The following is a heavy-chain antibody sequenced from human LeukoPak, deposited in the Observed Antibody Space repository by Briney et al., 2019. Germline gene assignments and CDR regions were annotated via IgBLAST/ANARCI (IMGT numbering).Heavy chain of an antibody. CDR1: GGTFSSYA. CDR3: ARDPSPYCSGGSCYWDY. V-gene: IGHV1-69*13. CDR2: IIPIFGTA. J-gene: IGHJ4*02. Sequence: SAKDSPKAPGGTFSSYAVSRVRPAPGQGLEWMGRIIPIFGTANYAQKFQGRVTITADESTSTAYMELSSLRSEDTAVYYCARDPSPYCSGGSCYWDYWGQGTLVTVSS. D-gene: IGHD2-15*01.